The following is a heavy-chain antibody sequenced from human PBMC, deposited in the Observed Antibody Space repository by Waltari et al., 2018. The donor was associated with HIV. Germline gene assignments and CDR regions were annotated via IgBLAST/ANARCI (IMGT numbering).Heavy chain of an antibody. Sequence: EVQLVESGGGLVQPGGSLRLSCAASGLTVSDNYMTWVRQAPGKGLEWVSISFSGGTTHYTDSVKGRFIISRDSSKNTLFLQMNSLRAEDTAVYYCAKSCIAIFGVVALGEYYYYGMDVWGQGTTVTVSS. V-gene: IGHV3-66*01. CDR3: AKSCIAIFGVVALGEYYYYGMDV. J-gene: IGHJ6*02. CDR2: SFSGGTT. CDR1: GLTVSDNY. D-gene: IGHD3-3*01.